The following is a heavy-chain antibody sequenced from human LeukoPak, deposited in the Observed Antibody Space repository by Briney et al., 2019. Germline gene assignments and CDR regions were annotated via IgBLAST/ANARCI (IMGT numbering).Heavy chain of an antibody. Sequence: PGGSLRLSCAASGFTFSGSAMHWVRQASGKGLEWVGRIRSKANSYATAYAASVKGRFTISRDDSKNTAYLQMNSLKTEDTAVYYCTRHGTVYDSSGYYYFQHWGQGTLDTVSS. CDR2: IRSKANSYAT. CDR1: GFTFSGSA. D-gene: IGHD3-22*01. V-gene: IGHV3-73*01. J-gene: IGHJ1*01. CDR3: TRHGTVYDSSGYYYFQH.